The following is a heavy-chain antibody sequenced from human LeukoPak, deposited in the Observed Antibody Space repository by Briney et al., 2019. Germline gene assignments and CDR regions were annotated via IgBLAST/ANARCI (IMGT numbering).Heavy chain of an antibody. CDR3: AKVFEVRGARRPKDY. CDR1: GFTFSSFA. V-gene: IGHV3-30*18. J-gene: IGHJ4*02. Sequence: GGSLRLSCAASGFTFSSFAMSWVRHAPGKGLEWVALISYDGGNKFYADSVRDRFTISRDNSKNTLFLQMNSLRIEDTAVYYCAKVFEVRGARRPKDYWGQGTLVIVSS. CDR2: ISYDGGNK. D-gene: IGHD3-10*01.